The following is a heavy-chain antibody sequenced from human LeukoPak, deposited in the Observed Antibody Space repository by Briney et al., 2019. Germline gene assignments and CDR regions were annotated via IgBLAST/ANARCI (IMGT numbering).Heavy chain of an antibody. CDR1: GFTFSDYY. J-gene: IGHJ4*02. CDR2: ISSSGSTI. V-gene: IGHV3-11*01. CDR3: AKDIVAAGLFFDY. Sequence: GALRLSCAASGFTFSDYYMGWIRQAPGKGLDWLSYISSSGSTIYYADSVKGRFTISRDNAKNSLYLQMNSLRAEDTAVYYCAKDIVAAGLFFDYWGQGTLVTVSS. D-gene: IGHD6-13*01.